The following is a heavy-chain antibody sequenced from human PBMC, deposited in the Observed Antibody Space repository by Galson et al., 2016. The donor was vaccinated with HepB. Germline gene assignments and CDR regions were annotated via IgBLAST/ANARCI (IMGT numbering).Heavy chain of an antibody. Sequence: SLRLSCAASGFTFSSYAMHWVRQAPGRGLLGVAVISYAGSHKYYADSVKGRFTISSDNSKNHLSLKMNSLRAEDKAVYYCAREQRPVVVSQGGFDYWGQGTLVTVSS. J-gene: IGHJ4*02. CDR1: GFTFSSYA. CDR3: AREQRPVVVSQGGFDY. CDR2: ISYAGSHK. D-gene: IGHD3-22*01. V-gene: IGHV3-30*04.